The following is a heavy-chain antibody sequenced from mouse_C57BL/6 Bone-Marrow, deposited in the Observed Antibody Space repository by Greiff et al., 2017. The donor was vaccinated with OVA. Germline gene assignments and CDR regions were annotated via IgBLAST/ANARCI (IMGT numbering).Heavy chain of an antibody. J-gene: IGHJ3*01. CDR1: GYTFTSYW. V-gene: IGHV1-50*01. CDR3: ASPVFAY. Sequence: QVQLQQPGAELVKPGASVKLSCKASGYTFTSYWMQWVKQRPGQGLEWIGEIDPSDSYTNYNQKFKGKATLTVDTSSSTAYMQLNSLTSEDAAVYCVASPVFAYWGQGTLVTVSA. CDR2: IDPSDSYT.